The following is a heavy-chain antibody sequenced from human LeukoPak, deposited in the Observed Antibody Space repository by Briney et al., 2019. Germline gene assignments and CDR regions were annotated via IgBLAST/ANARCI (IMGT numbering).Heavy chain of an antibody. CDR1: GFTFSSYA. D-gene: IGHD6-13*01. CDR3: AKDAGGIAAAGNGLDY. V-gene: IGHV3-23*01. CDR2: ISGSGGST. J-gene: IGHJ4*02. Sequence: PGGSLRLSCAASGFTFSSYAMSWVRQAPGQGLEWVSAISGSGGSTYYADSVKGRFTISRDNSKNTLYLQMNSLRAEDTAVYYCAKDAGGIAAAGNGLDYWGQGTLVTVSS.